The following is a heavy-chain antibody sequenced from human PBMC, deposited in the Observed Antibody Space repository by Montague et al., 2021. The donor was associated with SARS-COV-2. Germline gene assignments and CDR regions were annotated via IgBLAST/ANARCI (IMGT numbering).Heavy chain of an antibody. D-gene: IGHD6-13*01. V-gene: IGHV4-61*01. CDR1: GGSVSSGSYY. J-gene: IGHJ6*02. Sequence: SETLSLTCTVSGGSVSSGSYYWSWIRQPPGKGLEWIGYIYYSGSTNSNPSLKSRVTISVDTSKNQFSLKLSSVTAADTAVYYCARFSSSWYGVSYYYYGMDVWGQGTTVTVSS. CDR2: IYYSGST. CDR3: ARFSSSWYGVSYYYYGMDV.